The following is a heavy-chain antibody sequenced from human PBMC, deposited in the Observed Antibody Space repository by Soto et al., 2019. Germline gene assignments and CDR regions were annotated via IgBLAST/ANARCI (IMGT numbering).Heavy chain of an antibody. CDR3: ARCRYSSSWFLDY. V-gene: IGHV4-31*03. Sequence: QVQLQESGPGLVKPSQTLSLTCTVSGGSISSGGYYWSWIRQHPGKGLEWIGYIYYSGSTNYNPSLKSRVTITVDTSKNQFSLKLSSVTAADTAVYYCARCRYSSSWFLDYWGQGTLVTVSS. D-gene: IGHD6-13*01. J-gene: IGHJ4*02. CDR1: GGSISSGGYY. CDR2: IYYSGST.